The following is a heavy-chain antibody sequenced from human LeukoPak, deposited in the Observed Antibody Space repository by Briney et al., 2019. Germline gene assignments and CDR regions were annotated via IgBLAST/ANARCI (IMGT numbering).Heavy chain of an antibody. Sequence: PGGSLRLSCGASGFSFSSYSMNWARQAPGKGLEWISYISSSGNPINYADSVEGRFTISRDNAKNSLYLQMNSLRAEDTAIYYCARGASYGSGSHYYFDYWGQGTLVTVSS. D-gene: IGHD3-10*01. CDR1: GFSFSSYS. CDR3: ARGASYGSGSHYYFDY. J-gene: IGHJ4*02. CDR2: ISSSGNPI. V-gene: IGHV3-48*01.